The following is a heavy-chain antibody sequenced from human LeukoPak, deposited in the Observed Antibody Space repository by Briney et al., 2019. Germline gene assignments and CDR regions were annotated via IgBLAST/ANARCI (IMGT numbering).Heavy chain of an antibody. CDR1: GFTFSGYG. CDR2: IWYDGSND. V-gene: IGHV3-33*06. Sequence: GGSLRLSCAASGFTFSGYGMHWVRQAPGKGLEWVAVIWYDGSNDDYADSVKGRFTISRDNSKNTLYLQMNSLRAEDTAVYYCAKTRPLDSSSWSHGDYWGQGTLVTVSS. CDR3: AKTRPLDSSSWSHGDY. J-gene: IGHJ4*02. D-gene: IGHD6-13*01.